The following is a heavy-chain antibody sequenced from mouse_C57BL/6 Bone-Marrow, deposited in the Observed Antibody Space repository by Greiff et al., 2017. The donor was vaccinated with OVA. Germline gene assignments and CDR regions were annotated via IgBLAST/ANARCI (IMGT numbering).Heavy chain of an antibody. CDR3: ARGVYDYDDVSYYFDY. Sequence: EVKLVESGPGLVKPSQSLSLTCSVTGYSITSGYYWNWIRQFPGNKLEWMGYISYDGSNNYNPSLKNRISITRDTSKNQFFLKLNSVTTEDTATYYCARGVYDYDDVSYYFDYWGQGTTLTVSS. D-gene: IGHD2-4*01. V-gene: IGHV3-6*01. CDR1: GYSITSGYY. CDR2: ISYDGSN. J-gene: IGHJ2*01.